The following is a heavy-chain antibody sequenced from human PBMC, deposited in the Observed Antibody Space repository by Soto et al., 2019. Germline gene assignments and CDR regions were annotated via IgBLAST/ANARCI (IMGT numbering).Heavy chain of an antibody. CDR2: IYHTGTT. CDR1: GGSISPINW. CDR3: ARSPNIHSQTWFDP. J-gene: IGHJ5*02. Sequence: QVHLQESGPGLVKPSGTLSLTCGVSGGSISPINWWSWVRQTPGKGLEWIGEIYHTGTTDYNPSLKSRVTISIDKSKNQFFLNLTSVTAADTALYYWARSPNIHSQTWFDPWGQGTWVTVSS. D-gene: IGHD2-15*01. V-gene: IGHV4-4*02.